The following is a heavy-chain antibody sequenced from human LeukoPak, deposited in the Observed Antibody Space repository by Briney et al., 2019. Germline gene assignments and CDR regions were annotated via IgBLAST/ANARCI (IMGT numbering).Heavy chain of an antibody. V-gene: IGHV3-23*01. CDR3: ARVQKSRKSVASAVDC. D-gene: IGHD5-12*01. CDR2: ISGSGGST. CDR1: GFTFSSYA. Sequence: GGSLRLSCAASGFTFSSYAMSWVRQAPGKGLEWVSAISGSGGSTYYADSVKGRFTISRDNAKNSLYLQMNSLRAEDTAVYYCARVQKSRKSVASAVDCWGQGTVVIVSS. J-gene: IGHJ4*02.